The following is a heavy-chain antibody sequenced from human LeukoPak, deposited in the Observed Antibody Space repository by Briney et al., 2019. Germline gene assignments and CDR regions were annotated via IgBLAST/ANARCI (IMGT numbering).Heavy chain of an antibody. D-gene: IGHD3-22*01. CDR2: ILYDGSNK. CDR3: AKGPRNYYDSSGYYLDP. CDR1: GFIFSSYG. V-gene: IGHV3-30*02. Sequence: SGGSLRLSCAASGFIFSSYGMHWVRQAPGKGLEWVAFILYDGSNKYYADSVKGRFTISRDNSKNTLYLQMNSLRAEDTAVYYCAKGPRNYYDSSGYYLDPWGQETMVIVAS. J-gene: IGHJ3*01.